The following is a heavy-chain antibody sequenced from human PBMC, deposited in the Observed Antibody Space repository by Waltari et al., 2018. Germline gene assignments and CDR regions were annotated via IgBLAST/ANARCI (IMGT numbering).Heavy chain of an antibody. V-gene: IGHV4-34*01. CDR2: INHLGST. CDR1: GGSFGAYH. CDR3: AKGRLWFGDLRS. D-gene: IGHD3-10*01. Sequence: QLHPQQWGAGLLKPSETLSLTCKIFGGSFGAYHWTWIRQSPGKGLEWIGEINHLGSTNYNPSLKSRVTISLDTSKNEFALKLDSVTAADTAVYFCAKGRLWFGDLRSWGQGTQVTVSS. J-gene: IGHJ4*02.